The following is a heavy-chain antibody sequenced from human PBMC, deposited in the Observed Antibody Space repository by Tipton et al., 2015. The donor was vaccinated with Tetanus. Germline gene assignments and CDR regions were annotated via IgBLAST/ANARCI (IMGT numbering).Heavy chain of an antibody. D-gene: IGHD2-2*01. V-gene: IGHV3-43*01. CDR1: GFTFDDYT. CDR3: TRHVVEAVPRWFDP. CDR2: ITWDGGST. Sequence: SLRLSCAASGFTFDDYTMHWVRQAPGKGLEWVSLITWDGGSTYYADSVKGRFTISRDNSKNSLYLQMNSLRVDDTAFYYCTRHVVEAVPRWFDPWGQGILVTVSS. J-gene: IGHJ5*02.